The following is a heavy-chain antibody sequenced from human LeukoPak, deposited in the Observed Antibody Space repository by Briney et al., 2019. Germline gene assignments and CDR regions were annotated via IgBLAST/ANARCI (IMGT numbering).Heavy chain of an antibody. Sequence: SETLSLTCTVSGGSVGSSTYYWGWIRQPPGRGLEWIASIAYSGSTYNPSLKSRVTISVDTSKNQFSLKLSSVTAADTAVYYCARLGFCTSTSCPWGQGTLVTVSS. D-gene: IGHD2-2*01. CDR1: GGSVGSSTYY. V-gene: IGHV4-39*01. CDR3: ARLGFCTSTSCP. CDR2: IAYSGST. J-gene: IGHJ5*02.